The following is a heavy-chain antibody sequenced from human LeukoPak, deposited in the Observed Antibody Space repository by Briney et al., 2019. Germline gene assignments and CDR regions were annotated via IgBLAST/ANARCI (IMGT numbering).Heavy chain of an antibody. D-gene: IGHD6-19*01. J-gene: IGHJ5*02. CDR3: ARVRSSGSNVLEGWFDP. CDR1: GGSFSGYY. CDR2: INHSGST. Sequence: SETLSLTCAVSGGSFSGYYWSWIRQPPGKGLEWIGEINHSGSTNYNPSLKSRVTISVDTSKNQFSLKLSSVTAADTAVYYCARVRSSGSNVLEGWFDPWGQGTLVTVSS. V-gene: IGHV4-34*01.